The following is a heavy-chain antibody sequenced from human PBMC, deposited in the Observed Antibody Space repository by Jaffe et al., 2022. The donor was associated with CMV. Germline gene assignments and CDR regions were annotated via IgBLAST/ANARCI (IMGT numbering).Heavy chain of an antibody. CDR1: GGSISSYY. Sequence: QVQLQESGPGLVKPSETLSLTCTVSGGSISSYYWSWIRQPPGKGLEWIGYIYYSGSTNYNPSLKSRVTISVDTSKNQFSLKLSSVTAADTAVYYCASTYYDFWRSNYYYYYMDVWGKGTTVTVSS. CDR2: IYYSGST. V-gene: IGHV4-59*08. CDR3: ASTYYDFWRSNYYYYYMDV. D-gene: IGHD3-3*01. J-gene: IGHJ6*03.